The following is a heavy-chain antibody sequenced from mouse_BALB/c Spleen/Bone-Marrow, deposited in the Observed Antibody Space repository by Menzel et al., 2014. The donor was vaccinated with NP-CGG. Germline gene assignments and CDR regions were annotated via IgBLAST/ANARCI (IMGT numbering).Heavy chain of an antibody. J-gene: IGHJ2*01. Sequence: DVKLVESGGDLVKPGGSLKLSCAASGFTFSSYGMSWVRQTPDKRLEWVATISSGGSYTYYPDSVKGRFTISRDNAKNTLYLQMSSLKSEDTAMYYCARQTYYDYDGYFDYWSQGTTLTVSS. D-gene: IGHD2-4*01. V-gene: IGHV5-6*02. CDR2: ISSGGSYT. CDR3: ARQTYYDYDGYFDY. CDR1: GFTFSSYG.